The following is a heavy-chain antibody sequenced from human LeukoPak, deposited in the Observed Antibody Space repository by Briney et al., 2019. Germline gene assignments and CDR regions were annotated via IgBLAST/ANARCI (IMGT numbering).Heavy chain of an antibody. CDR2: INHSGST. Sequence: SETLSLTCAVYGGSFSGYYWSWIRQPPGKGLEWIGEINHSGSTNYNPSLKSRVTISVDTSKNRFSLKLSSVTAADTAVYYCARGGGSDSSSPYDYWGQGTLATVSS. J-gene: IGHJ4*02. CDR3: ARGGGSDSSSPYDY. CDR1: GGSFSGYY. V-gene: IGHV4-34*01. D-gene: IGHD6-13*01.